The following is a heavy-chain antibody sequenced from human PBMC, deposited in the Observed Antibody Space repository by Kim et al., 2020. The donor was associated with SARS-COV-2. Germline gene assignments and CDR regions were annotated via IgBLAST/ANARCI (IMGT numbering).Heavy chain of an antibody. Sequence: SETLSLTCAVYGGSFSGYYWSWIRQPPGKGLEWIGEINHSGSTNYNPSLKSRVTISVDTSKNQFSLKLSSVTAADTAVYYCARGRGALFFWIGSNWFDPWGQGTLVTVSS. CDR3: ARGRGALFFWIGSNWFDP. CDR1: GGSFSGYY. CDR2: INHSGST. V-gene: IGHV4-34*01. D-gene: IGHD3-3*01. J-gene: IGHJ5*02.